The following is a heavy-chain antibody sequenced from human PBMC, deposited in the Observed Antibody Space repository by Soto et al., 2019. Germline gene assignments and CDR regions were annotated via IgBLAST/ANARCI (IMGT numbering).Heavy chain of an antibody. CDR1: GFTFSSYW. Sequence: DVQLVESGGGLVQPGGSLRLSCAASGFTFSSYWMSWVRQAPGKGLEWVANIKQDGSENYYVDSVRGRFTISRDNAKNSLYLQMNSLRAEDTAVYYCLRDFEGSYGYCPFDYWGQGTLVTVSS. CDR3: LRDFEGSYGYCPFDY. J-gene: IGHJ4*02. CDR2: IKQDGSEN. V-gene: IGHV3-7*03. D-gene: IGHD5-18*01.